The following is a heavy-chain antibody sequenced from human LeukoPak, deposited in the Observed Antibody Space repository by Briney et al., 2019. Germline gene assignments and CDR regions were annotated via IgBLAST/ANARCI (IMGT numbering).Heavy chain of an antibody. CDR2: INQDESEK. CDR1: GFTFSSYW. CDR3: ARTARLLES. V-gene: IGHV3-7*01. D-gene: IGHD2-21*02. Sequence: PGGSLRLSCAASGFTFSSYWMTWVRQAPGMGPEFVANINQDESEKNYVDSVRGRFTISRDNARNSLYLQLNSLRAEDTAVYYCARTARLLESWGRGTLVTVSS. J-gene: IGHJ4*02.